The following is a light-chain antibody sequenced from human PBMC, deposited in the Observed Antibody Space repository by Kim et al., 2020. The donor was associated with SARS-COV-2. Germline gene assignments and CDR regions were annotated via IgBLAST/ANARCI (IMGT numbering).Light chain of an antibody. Sequence: VSPGDCATLSCRASQTIYTYLAWYQQKPGQAPRLLIYDASNRAADIPGRFSGSGSGTDFTLTISSLETEDFAVYYCQQRRTWPLTFGGGTKVDIK. V-gene: IGKV3-11*01. CDR2: DAS. CDR3: QQRRTWPLT. CDR1: QTIYTY. J-gene: IGKJ4*01.